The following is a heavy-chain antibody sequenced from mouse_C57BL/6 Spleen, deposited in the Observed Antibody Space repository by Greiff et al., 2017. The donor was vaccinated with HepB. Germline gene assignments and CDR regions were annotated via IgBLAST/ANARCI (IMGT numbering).Heavy chain of an antibody. J-gene: IGHJ2*01. Sequence: QVHVKQPGAELVKPGASVKLSCKASGYTFTSYWMQWVKQRPGQGLEWIGEIDPSDSYTNYNQKFKGKATLTVDTSSSTAYMQLSSLTSEDSAVYYCASLDYWGQGTTLTVSS. CDR3: ASLDY. V-gene: IGHV1-50*01. CDR1: GYTFTSYW. CDR2: IDPSDSYT.